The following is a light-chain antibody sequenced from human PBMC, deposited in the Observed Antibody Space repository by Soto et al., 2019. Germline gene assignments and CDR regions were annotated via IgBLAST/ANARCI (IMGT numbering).Light chain of an antibody. V-gene: IGLV2-14*01. CDR2: EVS. CDR3: ASYTSSSTVV. CDR1: SSDVGGYNY. J-gene: IGLJ2*01. Sequence: QSALTQPASVSGSPGQSITISCTGTSSDVGGYNYVSWYQQHPGIAPKLMIYEVSNRPSGVSNRFSGSKSGNTASLTISGLQAEDEADYYGASYTSSSTVVFGGGTKVTVL.